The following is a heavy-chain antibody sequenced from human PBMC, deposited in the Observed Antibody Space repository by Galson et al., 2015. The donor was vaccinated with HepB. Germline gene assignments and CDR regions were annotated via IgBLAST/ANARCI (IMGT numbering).Heavy chain of an antibody. J-gene: IGHJ3*02. CDR2: IIPIFGTA. D-gene: IGHD2-15*01. V-gene: IGHV1-69*13. CDR1: GGTFSSYA. CDR3: ASRSLGYCSGGSCYSPLFDI. Sequence: SVKVSCKASGGTFSSYAISWVRQAPGQGLEWMGGIIPIFGTANYAQKFQGRVTITADESTSTAYMELSSLRSEDTAVYYCASRSLGYCSGGSCYSPLFDIWGQGTMVTVSS.